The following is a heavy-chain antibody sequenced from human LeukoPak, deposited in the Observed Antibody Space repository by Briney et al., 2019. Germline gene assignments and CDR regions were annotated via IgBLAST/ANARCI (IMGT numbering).Heavy chain of an antibody. J-gene: IGHJ5*02. V-gene: IGHV3-7*03. CDR2: IKPDGSEK. Sequence: GGSQRLSCVASGFTFSGYWMSWVRQAPGKGLEGVANIKPDGSEKYYVDSVKGRFTISRDNAKNSLYLKMNSLRAEDTDVHSCVRDLAFWPGPWCQGTVATVSS. D-gene: IGHD3-3*01. CDR1: GFTFSGYW. CDR3: VRDLAFWPGP.